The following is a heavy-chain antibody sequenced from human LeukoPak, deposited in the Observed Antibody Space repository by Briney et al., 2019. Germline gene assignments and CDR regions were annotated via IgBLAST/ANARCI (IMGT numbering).Heavy chain of an antibody. V-gene: IGHV4-39*01. D-gene: IGHD3-22*01. CDR1: GGSISSSSYY. Sequence: SETLSLTCTVPGGSISSSSYYWGWIRQPPGKGLEWIGSIYYSGSTYYNPSLKSRVTISVDTSKNQFSLKLSSVTAADTAVYYCARLLDSSGPGDYWGQGTLVTVSS. J-gene: IGHJ4*02. CDR3: ARLLDSSGPGDY. CDR2: IYYSGST.